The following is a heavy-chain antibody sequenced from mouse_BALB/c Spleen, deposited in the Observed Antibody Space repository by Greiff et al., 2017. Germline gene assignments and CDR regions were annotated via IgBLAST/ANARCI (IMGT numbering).Heavy chain of an antibody. J-gene: IGHJ3*01. CDR2: SRNKANDYTT. Sequence: EVKVVESGGGLVQPGGSLRLSCATSGFTFSDFYMEWVRQPPGKRLEWIAASRNKANDYTTEYSASVKGLFIVSRDTSQSILYLQMNALRAEDTAIYYCARDAHYGYLAYWGQGTLVTVSA. CDR1: GFTFSDFY. V-gene: IGHV7-1*02. D-gene: IGHD2-2*01. CDR3: ARDAHYGYLAY.